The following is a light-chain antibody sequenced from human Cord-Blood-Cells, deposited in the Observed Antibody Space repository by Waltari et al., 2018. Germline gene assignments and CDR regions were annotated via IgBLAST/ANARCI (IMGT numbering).Light chain of an antibody. CDR3: QQYSSPPLT. Sequence: EIVLTQSPGTLSLSPGERATLSCRASQSVSSSYSAWYQQKPRPSPRLLIYGASSTATGLPDRFSGSGSGTDFTLTISRLEDDDFADYYWQQYSSPPLTFGEGTKVEIK. V-gene: IGKV3-20*01. CDR2: GAS. CDR1: QSVSSSY. J-gene: IGKJ4*02.